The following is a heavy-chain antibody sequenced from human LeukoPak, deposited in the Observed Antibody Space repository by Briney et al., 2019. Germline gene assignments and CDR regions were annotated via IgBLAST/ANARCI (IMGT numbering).Heavy chain of an antibody. V-gene: IGHV3-30-3*01. CDR2: ISYDGSNK. CDR3: AKGKLGTTVTPGNYYYYGMDV. CDR1: GFTFSSYA. Sequence: PGGSLRLSCAASGFTFSSYAMHWVRQAPGKGLEWVAVISYDGSNKYYADSVKGRFTISRDNSKNTLYLQMNSLRAEDTAVYYCAKGKLGTTVTPGNYYYYGMDVWGQGTTVTVSS. J-gene: IGHJ6*02. D-gene: IGHD4-17*01.